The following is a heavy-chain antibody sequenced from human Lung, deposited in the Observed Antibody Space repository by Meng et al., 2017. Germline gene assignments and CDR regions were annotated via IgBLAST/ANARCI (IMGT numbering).Heavy chain of an antibody. CDR3: TWDDKAVSDY. J-gene: IGHJ4*02. D-gene: IGHD3-9*01. V-gene: IGHV3-15*01. CDR1: GFYFSNAW. Sequence: EVHLVESGGDLVKPGGSLRLSCAASGFYFSNAWMSSGRQAPGKGLEWVGRIKSNTDGGTTEYAAPVTGRFTISRDDSKSTLNLHLSGLRTDDTGVYYCTWDDKAVSDYWGQGTLVTVSS. CDR2: IKSNTDGGTT.